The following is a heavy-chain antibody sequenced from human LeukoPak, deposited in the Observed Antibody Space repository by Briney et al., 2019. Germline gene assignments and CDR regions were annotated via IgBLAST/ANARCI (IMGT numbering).Heavy chain of an antibody. CDR3: ARDGIAAAGNPLGY. J-gene: IGHJ4*02. Sequence: SVKVSCKASGGTFSSYAISWVRQAPGQGLEWMGGIIPIFGTANYAQKFQGRVTITADKSTSTAYMELSSLGSEDTAVYYCARDGIAAAGNPLGYWGQGTLVTVSS. CDR2: IIPIFGTA. CDR1: GGTFSSYA. V-gene: IGHV1-69*06. D-gene: IGHD6-13*01.